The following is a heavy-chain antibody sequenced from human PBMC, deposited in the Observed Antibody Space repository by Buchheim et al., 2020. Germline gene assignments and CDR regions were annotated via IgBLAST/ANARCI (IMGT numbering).Heavy chain of an antibody. J-gene: IGHJ4*02. V-gene: IGHV3-11*06. CDR2: ISSSSSYT. D-gene: IGHD3-10*01. Sequence: QVQLVESGGGLVKPGGSLRLSCAASGFPFSDYYMSWIRQAPGKGLEWVSYISSSSSYTNYADSVKGRFTISRDNPKHSLYLQLNSSRPEHTAVYYCATFYCSWFGELPHLFHYWGQ. CDR1: GFPFSDYY. CDR3: ATFYCSWFGELPHLFHY.